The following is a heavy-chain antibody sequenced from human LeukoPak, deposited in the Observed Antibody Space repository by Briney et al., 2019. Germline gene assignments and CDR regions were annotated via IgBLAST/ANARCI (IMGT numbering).Heavy chain of an antibody. CDR2: INPNSGGT. D-gene: IGHD5-12*01. CDR1: GYTFTGYY. CDR3: ARDFGSFRGYSGHSFDY. V-gene: IGHV1-2*06. J-gene: IGHJ4*02. Sequence: ASVKVSCKASGYTFTGYYMHWVRQAPGQGLEWMGRINPNSGGTNYAQKFQGRVTMTRDTSISTAYMELSRLRSDDTAVYYCARDFGSFRGYSGHSFDYWGQGTLVTVSS.